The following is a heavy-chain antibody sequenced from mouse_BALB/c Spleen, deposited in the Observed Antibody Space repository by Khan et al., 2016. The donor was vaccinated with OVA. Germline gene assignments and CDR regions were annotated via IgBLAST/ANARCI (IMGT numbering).Heavy chain of an antibody. CDR1: GYSITSVYY. J-gene: IGHJ4*01. CDR2: ISYDGRN. CDR3: AREERYYAMDY. V-gene: IGHV3-6*02. Sequence: EVQLQESGPGLVKPSQSLSLTCSVTGYSITSVYYWNWIRQFPGNKLEWMGYISYDGRNKYNPSLKNRVSITRDTSKNQFFLKLNSVTTEDTATYYCAREERYYAMDYWGPVTSVTGSS.